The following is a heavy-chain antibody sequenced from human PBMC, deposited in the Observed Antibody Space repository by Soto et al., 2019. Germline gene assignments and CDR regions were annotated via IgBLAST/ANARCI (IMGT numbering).Heavy chain of an antibody. CDR2: IYYSGST. Sequence: PSETLSLTCTVSGGSISSGGYYWSWIRQHPGKGLEWIGYIYYSGSTYYNPSLKSRVTISVDTSKNQFSLKLSSVTAADTAVYYCARAFWTLLYYYMDVWGKGTTVTVSS. D-gene: IGHD3-3*01. CDR3: ARAFWTLLYYYMDV. V-gene: IGHV4-31*03. J-gene: IGHJ6*03. CDR1: GGSISSGGYY.